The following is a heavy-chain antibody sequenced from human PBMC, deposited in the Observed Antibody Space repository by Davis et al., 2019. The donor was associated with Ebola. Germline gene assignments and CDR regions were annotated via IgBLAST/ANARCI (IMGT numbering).Heavy chain of an antibody. D-gene: IGHD2/OR15-2a*01. J-gene: IGHJ5*02. CDR2: FHYGGAT. CDR3: ATNTTSTAGFDP. CDR1: GASLSSHY. V-gene: IGHV4-59*11. Sequence: PSETLSLTCSVSGASLSSHYWTWIRQSPGKGLEWIGQFHYGGATNYNPFLKSRFTISVVTSRNQFSLRLTSVTASDTAIYYCATNTTSTAGFDPWGQGTLVTVSS.